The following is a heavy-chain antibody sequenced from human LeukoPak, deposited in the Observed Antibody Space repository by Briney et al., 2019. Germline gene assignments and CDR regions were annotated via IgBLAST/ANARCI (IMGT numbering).Heavy chain of an antibody. Sequence: GGSLRLSCAASGFTFSSYWISWVRQAPGKGLEWVANIKQDGSEKYYVDSVKGRFTISRDNAKNSLYLQMNSLRAEDTAVYYCARERYCSSTSYCYYYYYGMDVWGQGTTVTVSS. D-gene: IGHD2-2*01. CDR2: IKQDGSEK. CDR1: GFTFSSYW. J-gene: IGHJ6*02. CDR3: ARERYCSSTSYCYYYYYGMDV. V-gene: IGHV3-7*01.